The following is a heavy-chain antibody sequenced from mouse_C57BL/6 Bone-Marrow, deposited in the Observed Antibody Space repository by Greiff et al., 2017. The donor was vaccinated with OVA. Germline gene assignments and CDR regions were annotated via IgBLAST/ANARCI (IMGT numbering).Heavy chain of an antibody. CDR1: GYTFTNYW. J-gene: IGHJ4*01. CDR3: ARCDGYYAMDY. CDR2: IYPGGGYT. Sequence: QVQLQQSGAELVRPGTSVKMSCKASGYTFTNYWIGWAKQRPGHGLEWIGDIYPGGGYTNYNEKFKGKATLTADKSSSTAYMQFSSLTSEDSAIYYCARCDGYYAMDYWGQGTSVTVPS. V-gene: IGHV1-63*01. D-gene: IGHD2-3*01.